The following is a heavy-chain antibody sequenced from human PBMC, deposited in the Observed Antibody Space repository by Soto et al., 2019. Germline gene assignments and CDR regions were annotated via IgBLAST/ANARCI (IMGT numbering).Heavy chain of an antibody. Sequence: ASVKVSCKASGYTFTGYYMHWVRQAPGQGLEWMGWINPNSGGTNYAQKFQGRVTMTRDTSISTAYMELSRLRSDDTAVYYCARDRIAIFGVVTRQNWFDPWGQGTLVTVSS. CDR3: ARDRIAIFGVVTRQNWFDP. D-gene: IGHD3-3*01. CDR2: INPNSGGT. CDR1: GYTFTGYY. J-gene: IGHJ5*02. V-gene: IGHV1-2*02.